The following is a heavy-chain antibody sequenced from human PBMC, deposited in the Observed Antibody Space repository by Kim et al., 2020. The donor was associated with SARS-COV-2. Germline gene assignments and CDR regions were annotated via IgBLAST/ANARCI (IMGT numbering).Heavy chain of an antibody. CDR2: IYSGGST. J-gene: IGHJ4*02. Sequence: GGSLRLSCAASGFTVSSNYMSWVRQAPGKGLEWVSVIYSGGSTYDADSVKGRFTISRHNSKNTLYLQMNSMGAEDTAVYYCARDTVGASGGPDNWGQGTLVTVSS. CDR1: GFTVSSNY. D-gene: IGHD1-26*01. V-gene: IGHV3-53*04. CDR3: ARDTVGASGGPDN.